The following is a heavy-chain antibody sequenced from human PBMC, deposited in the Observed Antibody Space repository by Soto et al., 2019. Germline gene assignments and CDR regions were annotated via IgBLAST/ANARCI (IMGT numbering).Heavy chain of an antibody. CDR1: GFTFSSYA. CDR2: ISGSGGST. Sequence: GGSLRLSCAASGFTFSSYAMSWVRQAPGKGLEWVSAISGSGGSTYYADSVKGRFTISRDNSKNTLYLQMNSLRAEDTAVYDCAKDTASPSTIAVAGTGYYGMDVWGQGTTVTVSS. J-gene: IGHJ6*02. D-gene: IGHD6-19*01. CDR3: AKDTASPSTIAVAGTGYYGMDV. V-gene: IGHV3-23*01.